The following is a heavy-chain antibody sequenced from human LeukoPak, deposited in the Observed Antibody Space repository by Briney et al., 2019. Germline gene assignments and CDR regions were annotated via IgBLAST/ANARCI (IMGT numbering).Heavy chain of an antibody. CDR3: AKDGFTGSRSNGFDP. CDR2: ISWNSGSI. CDR1: GFTFDDYA. J-gene: IGHJ5*02. D-gene: IGHD1-1*01. Sequence: GGSLRLSCAASGFTFDDYAMHWVRQAPGKGLEWVSGISWNSGSIGYADSVKGRFTISRDNAKNSLYLQMNSLRAEDTALYYCAKDGFTGSRSNGFDPSGQGTLVTVSS. V-gene: IGHV3-9*01.